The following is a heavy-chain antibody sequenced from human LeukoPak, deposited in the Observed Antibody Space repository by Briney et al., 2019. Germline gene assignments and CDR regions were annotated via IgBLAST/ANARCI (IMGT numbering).Heavy chain of an antibody. CDR3: AKDRINSSGWYY. CDR2: ISGSGGST. D-gene: IGHD6-19*01. CDR1: GFTVTTNY. V-gene: IGHV3-23*01. J-gene: IGHJ4*02. Sequence: GSLRLSCAGSGFTVTTNYMSWVRQAPGKGLEWVSAISGSGGSTYYADSVKGRFTISRDNSKNTLYLQMNSLRAEDTAVYYCAKDRINSSGWYYWGQGTLVTVSS.